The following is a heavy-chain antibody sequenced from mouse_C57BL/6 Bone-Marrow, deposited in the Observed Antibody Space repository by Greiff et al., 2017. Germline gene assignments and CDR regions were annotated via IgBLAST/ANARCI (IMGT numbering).Heavy chain of an antibody. D-gene: IGHD2-5*01. CDR3: AEHNRYSNHQAWFAD. Sequence: EVQRVESGGGLVKPGGSLKLSCAASGFTFSSYTMSWVRQTPEKRLEWVATISGGGGNTYYPDSVKGRFTISRDNAKNTLYLHMSSLRSEDTALYYGAEHNRYSNHQAWFADWGQGTLVTVSA. CDR2: ISGGGGNT. J-gene: IGHJ3*01. V-gene: IGHV5-9*01. CDR1: GFTFSSYT.